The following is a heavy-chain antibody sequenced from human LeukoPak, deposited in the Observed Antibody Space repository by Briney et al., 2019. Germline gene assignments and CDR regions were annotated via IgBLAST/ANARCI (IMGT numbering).Heavy chain of an antibody. CDR2: MYTSGSA. CDR3: AAMIGYFDY. J-gene: IGHJ4*02. V-gene: IGHV4-61*02. D-gene: IGHD3-22*01. Sequence: SQTLSLTCAVSGGSVRSGNYYWSWIRQPAGKRLEWIARMYTSGSANYNPSLKSRVTISADTSKNQFSLKRSSVTAADTAVYYCAAMIGYFDYWGQGILVTVSS. CDR1: GGSVRSGNYY.